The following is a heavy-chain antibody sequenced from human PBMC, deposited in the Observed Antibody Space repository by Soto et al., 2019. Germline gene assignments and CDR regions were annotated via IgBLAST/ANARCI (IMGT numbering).Heavy chain of an antibody. CDR3: ARPLAYCGGDCPQYFQH. D-gene: IGHD2-21*02. J-gene: IGHJ1*01. CDR2: ISYDGSNK. V-gene: IGHV3-30-3*01. CDR1: GFTFSSYA. Sequence: GESLKISCAASGFTFSSYAMHWVRQAPGKGLEWVAVISYDGSNKYYADSVKGRFTISRDNSKNTLYLQMNSLRAEDTAVYYCARPLAYCGGDCPQYFQHWGQGTLVTVSS.